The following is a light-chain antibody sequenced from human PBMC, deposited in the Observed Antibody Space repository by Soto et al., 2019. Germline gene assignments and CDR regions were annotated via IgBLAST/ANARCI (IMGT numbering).Light chain of an antibody. V-gene: IGLV2-8*01. CDR1: SSDVGGCNY. Sequence: QSVLTQPPSASGSPGQSVTISCTGTSSDVGGCNYVSWYQQHPGKAPKLIIYEVSKRPSGVPDRFSGSKSGNTASLTVSGLQAEDEADYYCSSYADSNNFVFGTGTKVTVL. J-gene: IGLJ1*01. CDR3: SSYADSNNFV. CDR2: EVS.